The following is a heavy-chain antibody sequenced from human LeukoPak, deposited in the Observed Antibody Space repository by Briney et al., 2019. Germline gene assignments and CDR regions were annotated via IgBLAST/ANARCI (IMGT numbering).Heavy chain of an antibody. CDR1: GGSISSGGYY. CDR3: ARGGNLVYWSDP. Sequence: PSETLSLTCTVSGGSISSGGYYWSWIRQHPGKGLEWTGYIYYSGSTYYNPSLKSRVTISVDTSKNQFSLKLSSVTAADTAVYYCARGGNLVYWSDPWGQGTLVTVSS. CDR2: IYYSGST. D-gene: IGHD3-16*01. J-gene: IGHJ5*02. V-gene: IGHV4-31*03.